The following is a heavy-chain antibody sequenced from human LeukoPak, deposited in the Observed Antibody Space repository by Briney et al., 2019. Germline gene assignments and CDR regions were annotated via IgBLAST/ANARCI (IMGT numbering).Heavy chain of an antibody. CDR3: ASVPPTGYIYVY. CDR1: GGSISSYY. Sequence: SETLSLTCTVSGGSISSYYWSWIRQPPGAGLEWIGYIYYSGTTNYNPSLKSRVTISVDTSKNQFSLKLNSVTAADTAVYYCASVPPTGYIYVYWGQGTLVTVSS. J-gene: IGHJ4*02. V-gene: IGHV4-59*01. D-gene: IGHD5-18*01. CDR2: IYYSGTT.